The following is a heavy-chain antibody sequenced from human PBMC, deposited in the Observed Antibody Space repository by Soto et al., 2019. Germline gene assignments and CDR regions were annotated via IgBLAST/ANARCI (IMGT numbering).Heavy chain of an antibody. CDR1: GGTFSSYA. Sequence: GASVKVSCKASGGTFSSYAIIWVRQAPGQGLEWMGGIIPIFGTANYAQKFQGRVTITADESTSTAYMELSSLRSEDTAVYYCARGPTMPVVVAAKYNWFDPWGQGTLVTVPQ. V-gene: IGHV1-69*13. CDR2: IIPIFGTA. D-gene: IGHD2-15*01. J-gene: IGHJ5*02. CDR3: ARGPTMPVVVAAKYNWFDP.